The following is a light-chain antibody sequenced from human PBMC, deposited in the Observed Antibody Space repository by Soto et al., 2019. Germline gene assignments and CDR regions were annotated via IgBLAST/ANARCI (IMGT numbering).Light chain of an antibody. J-gene: IGLJ2*01. V-gene: IGLV2-11*01. Sequence: QSVLTQPRSVSGSPGQSVTISCTGTSSDVGGYNFVSWYQHHPGKAPKLMIYDVSKRPSGVADRCSGSKSVNTASLTISGLQAEDEADYCCCSYALSYRWVLGSGTKLTVL. CDR1: SSDVGGYNF. CDR3: CSYALSYRWV. CDR2: DVS.